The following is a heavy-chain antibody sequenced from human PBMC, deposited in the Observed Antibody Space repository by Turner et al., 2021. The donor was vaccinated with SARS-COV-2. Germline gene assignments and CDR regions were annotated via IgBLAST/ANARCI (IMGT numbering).Heavy chain of an antibody. CDR1: GGSITRSSYY. CDR2: VYYGGST. D-gene: IGHD3-22*01. V-gene: IGHV4-39*01. Sequence: QLQLPETGPGLMKPSDTLSLSCAVPGGSITRSSYYWGWIRHPPGKGRDWIGTVYYGGSTYYNPSLKSRVTISVETSKNQVSLMLSYVTAADTSVYYFARLPYYYDSSGPIDYWGQGTLVTVSS. J-gene: IGHJ4*02. CDR3: ARLPYYYDSSGPIDY.